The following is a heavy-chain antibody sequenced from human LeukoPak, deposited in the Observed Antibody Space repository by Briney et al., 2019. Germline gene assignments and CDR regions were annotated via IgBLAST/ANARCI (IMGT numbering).Heavy chain of an antibody. D-gene: IGHD3-16*02. J-gene: IGHJ4*02. CDR2: INHSGST. CDR1: GGSFSGYY. CDR3: ARGGYLFSDYVWGSYRPIDY. V-gene: IGHV4-34*01. Sequence: PSETLSLTCAVYGGSFSGYYWSWIRQPPGKGLEWIGEINHSGSTNYNPSLKSRVTISVDTSKNQFSLKLSSVTAADTAVLYCARGGYLFSDYVWGSYRPIDYWGQGTLVTVSS.